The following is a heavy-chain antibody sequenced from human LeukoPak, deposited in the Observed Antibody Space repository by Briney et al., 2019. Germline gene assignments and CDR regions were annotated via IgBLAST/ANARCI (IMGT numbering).Heavy chain of an antibody. Sequence: VSVKVSCKASGYTFTSYDINWVRQATGQGLEWMGWMNPNSGNTGYAQKFQGRVTMTRNTSISTAYMELSSLRSEDTAVYYCARGGAYYYDSSGNKFDYWGQGTLVTVSS. CDR2: MNPNSGNT. CDR1: GYTFTSYD. V-gene: IGHV1-8*01. J-gene: IGHJ4*02. CDR3: ARGGAYYYDSSGNKFDY. D-gene: IGHD3-22*01.